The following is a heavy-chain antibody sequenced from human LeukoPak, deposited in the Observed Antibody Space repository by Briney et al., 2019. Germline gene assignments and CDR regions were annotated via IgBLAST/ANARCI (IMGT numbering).Heavy chain of an antibody. V-gene: IGHV3-15*01. Sequence: NPGESLRLSCAASGFTFTDAWMSWDRQAQGKAMEWVGRNKTKNYGETTDYAAAVTGRFTISRDDSKNTVYLQMNSLTSVDTGVYYCTTARVGYWGQGTLVTVSS. J-gene: IGHJ4*02. CDR1: GFTFTDAW. CDR3: TTARVGY. CDR2: NKTKNYGETT.